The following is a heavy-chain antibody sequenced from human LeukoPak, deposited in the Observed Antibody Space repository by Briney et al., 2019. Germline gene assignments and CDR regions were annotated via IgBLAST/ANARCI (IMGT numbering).Heavy chain of an antibody. Sequence: PWGSLRLSCAASGFTFSSYAMHWVCQAPGKGLEYVSAISSNGGSTYYANSVKGRFTISRDNSKNTLYLQMGSLRAEDMAVYYCARTPYYYGSGNYFDYWGQGTLVTVSS. V-gene: IGHV3-64*01. D-gene: IGHD3-10*01. J-gene: IGHJ4*02. CDR1: GFTFSSYA. CDR2: ISSNGGST. CDR3: ARTPYYYGSGNYFDY.